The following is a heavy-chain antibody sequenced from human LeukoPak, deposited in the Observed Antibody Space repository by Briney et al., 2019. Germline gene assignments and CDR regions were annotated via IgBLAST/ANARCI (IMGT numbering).Heavy chain of an antibody. V-gene: IGHV7-4-1*02. Sequence: EASVKVSCKASGYTFTSYAMNWVRQAPGQGLEWMGWINTNTGNPTYAQGFTGRFVFSLDTSVSTAYLQISSLKAEDTAVYYCAQEGSKYSSSRAAFDIWGQGTMVTVSS. CDR3: AQEGSKYSSSRAAFDI. D-gene: IGHD6-13*01. J-gene: IGHJ3*02. CDR1: GYTFTSYA. CDR2: INTNTGNP.